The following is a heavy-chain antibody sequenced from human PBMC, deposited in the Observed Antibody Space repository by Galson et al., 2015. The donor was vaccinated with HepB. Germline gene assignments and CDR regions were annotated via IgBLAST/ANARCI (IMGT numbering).Heavy chain of an antibody. Sequence: SLRLSCAASGFTFSSYWMSWVRQAPGKGLEWVANIKQDGSEKYYVDSVKGRFTISRDNAKNSLYLQMNSLRAEDTAVYYCARAESGYSGYDPPSYFDYWGQGTLVTVSS. CDR2: IKQDGSEK. J-gene: IGHJ4*02. CDR3: ARAESGYSGYDPPSYFDY. CDR1: GFTFSSYW. D-gene: IGHD5-12*01. V-gene: IGHV3-7*03.